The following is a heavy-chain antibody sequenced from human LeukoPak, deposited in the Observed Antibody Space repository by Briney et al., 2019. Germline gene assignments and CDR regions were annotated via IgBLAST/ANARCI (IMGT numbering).Heavy chain of an antibody. CDR2: INHRGST. J-gene: IGHJ4*02. D-gene: IGHD6-13*01. V-gene: IGHV4-34*01. CDR3: ARIRPGYSSSATTFLDY. Sequence: PSETLSLTCAVYGGSFSGYYWSWIRQPPGKGLEWIGEINHRGSTNYNPSLTSRVPISVDTSKNQFSLKLSSVTAADTAVYYCARIRPGYSSSATTFLDYWGQGTLVTVSS. CDR1: GGSFSGYY.